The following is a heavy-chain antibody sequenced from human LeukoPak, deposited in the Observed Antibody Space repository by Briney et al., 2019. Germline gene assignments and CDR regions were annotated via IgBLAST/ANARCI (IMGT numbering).Heavy chain of an antibody. CDR1: GLTFSSYG. CDR2: ISDSGGNT. V-gene: IGHV3-23*01. D-gene: IGHD3-9*01. CDR3: AKGGARYFDWLAIDY. J-gene: IGHJ4*02. Sequence: GGSLRLSCAASGLTFSSYGMCWVRQAPEKGLEWVSIISDSGGNTYYADSGKGRFTISRDNSKNTLYLQVDSLRAEDTAVYYCAKGGARYFDWLAIDYWGQGTLVTVSS.